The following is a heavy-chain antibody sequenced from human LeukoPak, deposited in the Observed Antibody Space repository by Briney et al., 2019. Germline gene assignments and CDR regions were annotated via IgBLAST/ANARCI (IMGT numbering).Heavy chain of an antibody. Sequence: SETLSLTCTVSGGPISSYYWSWIRQPAGKGLEWIGRIYTSGTTNYNPSLKSRVTMSVDTSKNQFSLKLSSVTAADTAVYYCSRGGSGWYPSGFDPWGQGTLVTVSS. V-gene: IGHV4-4*07. J-gene: IGHJ5*02. CDR2: IYTSGTT. D-gene: IGHD6-19*01. CDR1: GGPISSYY. CDR3: SRGGSGWYPSGFDP.